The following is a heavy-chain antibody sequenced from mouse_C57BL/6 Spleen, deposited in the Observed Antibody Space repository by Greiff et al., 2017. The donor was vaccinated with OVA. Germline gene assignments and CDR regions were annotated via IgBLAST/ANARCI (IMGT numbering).Heavy chain of an antibody. J-gene: IGHJ2*01. D-gene: IGHD2-4*01. CDR2: IDPSDSYT. CDR1: GYTFTSYW. V-gene: IGHV1-50*01. CDR3: ARMGDYDFHFDY. Sequence: VQLQQPGAELVKPGASVKLSCKASGYTFTSYWMQWVKQRPGQGLEWIGEIDPSDSYTNYNQKFKGKATLTVDTSSSTAYMQLSSLTSEDSAVYYCARMGDYDFHFDYWGQGTTLTVSS.